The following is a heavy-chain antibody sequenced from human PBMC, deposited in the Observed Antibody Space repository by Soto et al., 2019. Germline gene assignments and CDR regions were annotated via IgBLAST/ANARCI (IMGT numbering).Heavy chain of an antibody. CDR2: INTFNGNT. CDR1: GYRFSSYG. J-gene: IGHJ4*02. D-gene: IGHD6-13*01. V-gene: IGHV1-18*01. Sequence: QVQLVQSGGEVKKPGASVKVSCKASGYRFSSYGLNWLRQAPGQGPEWMGWINTFNGNTNSAQKFQGRLRVTTDTSTSTVFMELSSLPSDDTAVYFCARELGIAPSAPLDFWGQGPLITGSS. CDR3: ARELGIAPSAPLDF.